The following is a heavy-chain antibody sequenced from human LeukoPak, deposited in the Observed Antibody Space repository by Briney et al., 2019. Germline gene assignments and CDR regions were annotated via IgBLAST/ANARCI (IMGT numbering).Heavy chain of an antibody. Sequence: SETLSLTCTVSGGSISSSSYYWGWIRQPPGKGLEWIGSIYYSGSTYYNPSLKSRVTISVDTSKNQFSLKLSSVTAADTAVYYCARSDRSVRAFDIWGRGTMVTVSS. V-gene: IGHV4-39*07. CDR2: IYYSGST. CDR1: GGSISSSSYY. J-gene: IGHJ3*02. D-gene: IGHD4-17*01. CDR3: ARSDRSVRAFDI.